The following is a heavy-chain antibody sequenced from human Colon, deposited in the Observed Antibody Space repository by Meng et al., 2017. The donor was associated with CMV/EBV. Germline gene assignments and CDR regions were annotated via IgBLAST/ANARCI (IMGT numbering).Heavy chain of an antibody. V-gene: IGHV4-34*01. D-gene: IGHD6-13*01. Sequence: SETLSLTCAVYGGSFSDYYWSWIRQTPGKGLEWIAEINDSGSTNYNPSLSSRVTISLDTSNNHFSLKLASVTAADTAVYYCARGGRAALRPWRATWFDPWGQGTLVTVS. CDR2: INDSGST. CDR1: GGSFSDYY. J-gene: IGHJ5*02. CDR3: ARGGRAALRPWRATWFDP.